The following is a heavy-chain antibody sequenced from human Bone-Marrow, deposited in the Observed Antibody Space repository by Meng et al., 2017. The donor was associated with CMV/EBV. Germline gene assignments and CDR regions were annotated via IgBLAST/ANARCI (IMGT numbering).Heavy chain of an antibody. CDR1: GGSISSYY. J-gene: IGHJ3*02. CDR3: ARDLRFVANDSFDI. D-gene: IGHD3-10*01. CDR2: IYYSGST. V-gene: IGHV4-59*06. Sequence: SETLGLTCTAAGGSISSYYWSWIRQPPGKGLEWIGYIYYSGSTYYNPSLKSRVTISVDTSKNQFSLKLSSVTAADTAVYYCARDLRFVANDSFDICGQGTMVTVSS.